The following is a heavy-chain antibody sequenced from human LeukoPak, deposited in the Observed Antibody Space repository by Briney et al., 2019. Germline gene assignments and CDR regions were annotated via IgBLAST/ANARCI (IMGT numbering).Heavy chain of an antibody. CDR3: AKDISRLLSGEEHYFDY. Sequence: PGGSLRLSCAASGFTFSSYWMSWVRQAPGKGLEWVANIKQDGSEKYYVDSVKGRFTISRDNVKNSLYLQMNSLRAEDTALYYCAKDISRLLSGEEHYFDYWGQGTLVTVSS. CDR1: GFTFSSYW. CDR2: IKQDGSEK. J-gene: IGHJ4*02. V-gene: IGHV3-7*03. D-gene: IGHD2/OR15-2a*01.